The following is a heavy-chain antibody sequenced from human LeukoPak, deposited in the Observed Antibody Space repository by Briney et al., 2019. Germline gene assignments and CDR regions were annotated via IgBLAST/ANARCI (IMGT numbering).Heavy chain of an antibody. V-gene: IGHV4-39*07. CDR2: FYHSGNT. CDR3: ARDHWYFDL. J-gene: IGHJ2*01. CDR1: GGSISTNSYS. Sequence: SETLSLTCTVSGGSISTNSYSWGWIRQPPGKGLEWIGTFYHSGNTFYTSSLESRLTISGDSSKNQFSLKLRSVTAADTAIYYCARDHWYFDLWGRGTLVTVSS.